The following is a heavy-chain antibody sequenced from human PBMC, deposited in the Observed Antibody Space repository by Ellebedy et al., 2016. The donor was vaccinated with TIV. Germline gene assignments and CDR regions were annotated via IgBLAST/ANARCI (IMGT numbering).Heavy chain of an antibody. V-gene: IGHV1-2*02. CDR3: ARELTVPGSGRFDP. CDR2: INPHSGDT. J-gene: IGHJ5*02. CDR1: GYTFTDHY. Sequence: AASVKVSCKASGYTFTDHYIHWVRQAPGQGLEWMGWINPHSGDTNFAQKFQGRATLTRDMSVNTVYMDLSSLRSDDTAVYYCARELTVPGSGRFDPWGQGTPVTVSS. D-gene: IGHD6-19*01.